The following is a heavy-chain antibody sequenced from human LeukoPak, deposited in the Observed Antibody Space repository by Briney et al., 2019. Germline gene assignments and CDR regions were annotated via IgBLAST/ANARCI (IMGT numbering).Heavy chain of an antibody. V-gene: IGHV3-20*04. J-gene: IGHJ4*02. CDR3: ARDKGTLYLSSFDY. CDR1: GFTFDDYG. CDR2: INWNGGRT. D-gene: IGHD2-8*01. Sequence: GGSLRLSCAASGFTFDDYGLTWVRQVPGKGLEWVSGINWNGGRTGYADSVKGRFTISRDNAKKSLYLQMNSLRAADTAVYYCARDKGTLYLSSFDYWGQGTLVTVSS.